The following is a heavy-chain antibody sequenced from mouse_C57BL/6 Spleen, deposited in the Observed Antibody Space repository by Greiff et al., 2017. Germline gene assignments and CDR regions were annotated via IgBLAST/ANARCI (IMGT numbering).Heavy chain of an antibody. V-gene: IGHV1-72*01. D-gene: IGHD1-1*01. CDR1: GYTFTSYW. Sequence: QVQLQQPGAELVKPGASVKLSCKASGYTFTSYWMHWVKQRPGRGLEWIGRIDPNSGGTKYNEKFKSKATLTVDKPSSTAYMQRSSLTSEDSAVYYCARDPSTTVVANYAMDYWGQGTSVTVSS. J-gene: IGHJ4*01. CDR3: ARDPSTTVVANYAMDY. CDR2: IDPNSGGT.